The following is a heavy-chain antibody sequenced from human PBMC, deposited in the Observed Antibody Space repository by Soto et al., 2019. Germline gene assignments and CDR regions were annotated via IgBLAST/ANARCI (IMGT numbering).Heavy chain of an antibody. J-gene: IGHJ3*02. CDR3: ARYGDYGGVAFDI. V-gene: IGHV4-59*01. Sequence: PSETQSLTCTVSGGTIRSYDWSWIRQPPGKGLEWIGYIYYSGSTNYNPSLKSRVTISVDTSKNQFSLKLSSVTAADTAVYYCARYGDYGGVAFDIWGQGTMVTVSS. CDR1: GGTIRSYD. CDR2: IYYSGST. D-gene: IGHD4-17*01.